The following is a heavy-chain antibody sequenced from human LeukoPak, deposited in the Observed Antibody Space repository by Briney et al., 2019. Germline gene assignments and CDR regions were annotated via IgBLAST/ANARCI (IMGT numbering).Heavy chain of an antibody. D-gene: IGHD6-19*01. CDR1: GFTFSSYS. Sequence: GGSLRLSCAASGFTFSSYSMNWVRQAPGKGLEWVSSISSSSSYIYYADSVKGRFTISRDNAKNTLDLQMNSLRAEDTAVYFCVRGGYSSGWYDGAFDYWGQGTLVTVSS. CDR2: ISSSSSYI. J-gene: IGHJ4*02. CDR3: VRGGYSSGWYDGAFDY. V-gene: IGHV3-21*06.